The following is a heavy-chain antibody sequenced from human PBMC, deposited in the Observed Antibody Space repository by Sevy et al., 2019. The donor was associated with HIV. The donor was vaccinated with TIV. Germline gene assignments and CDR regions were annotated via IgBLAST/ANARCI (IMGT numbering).Heavy chain of an antibody. CDR3: AGDWGNCSGGSCYSSWFDP. V-gene: IGHV1-69*13. Sequence: ASVKVSCKASGGTFSSYAISWVRQAPGQGLEWMGGIIPIFGTANYAQKFQGRVTITADESTGTAYMELSSLRSEDTAVYYCAGDWGNCSGGSCYSSWFDPWGQGTLVTGSS. D-gene: IGHD2-15*01. CDR1: GGTFSSYA. CDR2: IIPIFGTA. J-gene: IGHJ5*02.